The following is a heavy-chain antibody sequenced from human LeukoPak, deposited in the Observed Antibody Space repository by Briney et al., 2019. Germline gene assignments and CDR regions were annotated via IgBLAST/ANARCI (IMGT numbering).Heavy chain of an antibody. V-gene: IGHV3-15*01. CDR3: TTDSVRFLEWLLAFDY. Sequence: PGGSLRLSCAASGFTFSNAWMSWVRQAPGKGLEWVGRIKSKTDGGTTDYAAPVKGRFTISRDDPKNTLYLQMNSLKTEDTAVYYCTTDSVRFLEWLLAFDYWGQGTLVTVSS. J-gene: IGHJ4*02. CDR2: IKSKTDGGTT. CDR1: GFTFSNAW. D-gene: IGHD3-3*01.